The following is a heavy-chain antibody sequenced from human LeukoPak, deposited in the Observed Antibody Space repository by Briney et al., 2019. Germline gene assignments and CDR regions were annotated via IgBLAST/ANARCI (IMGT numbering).Heavy chain of an antibody. CDR2: INPEETTT. CDR3: VNLHYPSES. J-gene: IGHJ5*02. Sequence: GGSLRLSCAASGFTFSSYGMHWVRQAPGKGLVWVSRINPEETTTSYADSVKGRFTISRDNTKNTLYLHMNSLRAEDTAMYYCVNLHYPSESWGQGTLVTVSS. V-gene: IGHV3-74*01. D-gene: IGHD3-10*01. CDR1: GFTFSSYG.